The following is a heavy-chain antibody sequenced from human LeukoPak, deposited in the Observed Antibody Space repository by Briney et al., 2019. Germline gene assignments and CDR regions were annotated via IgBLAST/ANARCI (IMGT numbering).Heavy chain of an antibody. V-gene: IGHV1-18*01. J-gene: IGHJ4*02. CDR2: ISAYNGNT. CDR3: ARVGQYCSSSSCFDY. CDR1: GYTFTNYG. D-gene: IGHD2-2*01. Sequence: ASVKVSCETSGYTFTNYGISWVRQAPGQGLEWMGWISAYNGNTDYPQSLQGRVTMTTDTSTSTAYMELRSLRSDDAAVYYCARVGQYCSSSSCFDYWGQGTLVTVSS.